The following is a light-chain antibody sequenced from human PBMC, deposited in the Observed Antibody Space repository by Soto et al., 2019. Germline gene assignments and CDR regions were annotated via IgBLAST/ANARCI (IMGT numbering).Light chain of an antibody. J-gene: IGKJ1*01. CDR3: QQYNRYSWT. V-gene: IGKV1-5*01. CDR2: DAS. Sequence: DIQMTQSPSTLSASVGDRVTISCRASQSISTWLAWYQQKPGKAPNLLIYDASTLESGVPSRFSGSGSGTQFTLTITSLQPDDTATYYCQQYNRYSWTFGQGTKVEIK. CDR1: QSISTW.